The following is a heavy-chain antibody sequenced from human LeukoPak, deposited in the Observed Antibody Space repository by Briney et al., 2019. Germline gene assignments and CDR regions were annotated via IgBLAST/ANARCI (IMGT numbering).Heavy chain of an antibody. J-gene: IGHJ6*02. Sequence: GGSLRLSCAASGFTFSDYYMSWIRQAPGKGLEWVSYISSSSSYTNYADSVKGRFTISRDNAKNSLYPQMNSLRAEDTAVHYCARDRLDGYCSSTSCYDYYYYGMDVWGQGTTVTVSS. CDR1: GFTFSDYY. CDR3: ARDRLDGYCSSTSCYDYYYYGMDV. V-gene: IGHV3-11*05. CDR2: ISSSSSYT. D-gene: IGHD2-2*03.